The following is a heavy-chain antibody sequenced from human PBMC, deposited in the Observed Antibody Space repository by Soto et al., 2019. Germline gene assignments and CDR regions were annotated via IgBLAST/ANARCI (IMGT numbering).Heavy chain of an antibody. CDR3: ARDFYYGSGSYPGY. J-gene: IGHJ4*01. V-gene: IGHV3-30-3*01. D-gene: IGHD3-10*01. CDR1: GFTFSTYT. CDR2: LSYDGSNE. Sequence: GGSLRLSCTASGFTFSTYTMHWVRQAPGKGLAWVAVLSYDGSNEYYADSVKGRFTISRDNSKATLYLQMNSLKPEDTAVYYCARDFYYGSGSYPGYWGHGTLVTVSS.